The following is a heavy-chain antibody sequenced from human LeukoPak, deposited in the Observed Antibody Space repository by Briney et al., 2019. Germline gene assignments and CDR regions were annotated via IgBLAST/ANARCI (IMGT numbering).Heavy chain of an antibody. CDR1: GYTFTSYA. CDR2: INTNTGNP. V-gene: IGHV7-4-1*02. D-gene: IGHD3-10*01. Sequence: ASVKVSCKASGYTFTSYAMNWVRQAPGQGLEWMGWINTNTGNPTYAQGFTGRFVFSLDTSVSTAYLQISSLKAEDTAVYYCARVVRGVITPHAFDIWGQGTMVTVSS. J-gene: IGHJ3*02. CDR3: ARVVRGVITPHAFDI.